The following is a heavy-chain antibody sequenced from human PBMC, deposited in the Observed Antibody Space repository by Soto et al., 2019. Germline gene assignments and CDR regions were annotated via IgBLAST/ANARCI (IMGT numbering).Heavy chain of an antibody. CDR1: GGSMNYYY. D-gene: IGHD6-25*01. Sequence: SETLSLTCTVSGGSMNYYYWSWIRQSPGKGLEWIGYVYYSGTTYYNPSLQSRVTISVDTSKNQFSLKLSSVTAADTAVYYCARTSTAGNPTDAFDIWGQGTMVTVS. CDR3: ARTSTAGNPTDAFDI. CDR2: VYYSGTT. J-gene: IGHJ3*02. V-gene: IGHV4-59*01.